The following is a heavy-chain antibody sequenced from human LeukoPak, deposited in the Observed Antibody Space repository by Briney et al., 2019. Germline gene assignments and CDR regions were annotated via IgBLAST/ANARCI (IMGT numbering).Heavy chain of an antibody. D-gene: IGHD6-19*01. V-gene: IGHV3-7*01. Sequence: GGSLRLSCAASGFTFSDYYMSWVRQAPGKGLEWVANIKQDGSEKHYVDSVKGRFTISRDIAKNSLYLQMNSLRAEDTAVYYCARDRPQQWLVRGQRGYYYYMDVWGKGTTVTISS. J-gene: IGHJ6*03. CDR2: IKQDGSEK. CDR1: GFTFSDYY. CDR3: ARDRPQQWLVRGQRGYYYYMDV.